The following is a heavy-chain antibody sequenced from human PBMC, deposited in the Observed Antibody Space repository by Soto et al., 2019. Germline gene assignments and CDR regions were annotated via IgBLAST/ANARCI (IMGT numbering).Heavy chain of an antibody. J-gene: IGHJ3*02. CDR2: IIPILGIA. CDR3: AREEVLRYFDWLSPGASDI. Sequence: SVKVSCKASGGTFSSYTISWVRQAPGQGLEWMGRIIPILGIANYAQKFQGRVTITADKSTSTAYMELSSLRSEDTAVYYCAREEVLRYFDWLSPGASDIWGQGTMVTVSS. CDR1: GGTFSSYT. V-gene: IGHV1-69*04. D-gene: IGHD3-9*01.